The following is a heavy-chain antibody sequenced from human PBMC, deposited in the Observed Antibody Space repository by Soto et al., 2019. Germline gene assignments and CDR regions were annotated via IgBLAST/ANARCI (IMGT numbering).Heavy chain of an antibody. CDR1: GYTLTELS. J-gene: IGHJ4*02. V-gene: IGHV1-24*01. CDR2: FDPEDGET. CDR3: AKLRDFVVLPAGILDY. D-gene: IGHD2-8*01. Sequence: ASVKVSCKVSGYTLTELSMHWVRQAPGKGLEWMGGFDPEDGETIYAQRFQGRVTMTEDTSTNTAYMELSSLRSEDTAMYYCAKLRDFVVLPAGILDYWGPGTLVTVSS.